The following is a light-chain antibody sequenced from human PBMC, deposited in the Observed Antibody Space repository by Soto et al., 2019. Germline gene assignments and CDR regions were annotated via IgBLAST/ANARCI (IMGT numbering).Light chain of an antibody. V-gene: IGLV2-23*01. J-gene: IGLJ2*01. CDR1: SSDVGSYNL. CDR3: PSYEGSSTLV. CDR2: EGS. Sequence: QSALTQPASVSGSPGQSITLSCTGTSSDVGSYNLVSWYQQHPGKGPKLMIYEGSKRPSGVSNRFSGSKSGNTAPLTISGLQAEAEADYYCPSYEGSSTLVFGGGTKLTVL.